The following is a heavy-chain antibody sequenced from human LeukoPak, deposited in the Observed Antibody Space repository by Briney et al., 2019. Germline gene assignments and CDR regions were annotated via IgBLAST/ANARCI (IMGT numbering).Heavy chain of an antibody. V-gene: IGHV3-48*03. Sequence: PGGSLRLSCAVSGFPFSGYEMNWVRQAPGKGLEWVSNIGSSGTTIYYADSVRGRFSISRDNAKSSLYLQMNSLRVEDTAVYYCALLAVASDCDYWGQGALVTVSS. CDR2: IGSSGTTI. D-gene: IGHD6-19*01. CDR1: GFPFSGYE. CDR3: ALLAVASDCDY. J-gene: IGHJ4*02.